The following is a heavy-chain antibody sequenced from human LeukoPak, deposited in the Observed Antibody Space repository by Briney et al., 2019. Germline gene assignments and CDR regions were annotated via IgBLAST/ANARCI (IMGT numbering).Heavy chain of an antibody. V-gene: IGHV4-34*01. Sequence: SETLSLTCAVYGGSFSGYYWSWIRQPPGKGLEWIGEINHSGSTNYNPSLKSRVTISVDTPKNQFSLKLSSVTAADTAVYYCASGPYDSSGYYFDYWGQGTLVTVSS. D-gene: IGHD3-22*01. J-gene: IGHJ4*02. CDR2: INHSGST. CDR3: ASGPYDSSGYYFDY. CDR1: GGSFSGYY.